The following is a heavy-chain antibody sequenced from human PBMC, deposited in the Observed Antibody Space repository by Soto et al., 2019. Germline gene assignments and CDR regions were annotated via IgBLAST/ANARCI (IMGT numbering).Heavy chain of an antibody. Sequence: GGSLRLSCAASGFTFNTYGMHWVRQAPGKGLEWVAVIWYDGTNKYYADSVKGRFTISRDNSKNTLYLQMNSLRAEDTAVYYCAKGDIVPSSWGQGTLVTVSS. CDR3: AKGDIVPSS. CDR2: IWYDGTNK. CDR1: GFTFNTYG. J-gene: IGHJ4*02. D-gene: IGHD2-8*01. V-gene: IGHV3-33*06.